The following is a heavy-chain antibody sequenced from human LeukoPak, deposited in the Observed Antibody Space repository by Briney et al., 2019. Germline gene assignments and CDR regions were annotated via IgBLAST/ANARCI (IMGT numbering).Heavy chain of an antibody. CDR2: TSYRGST. J-gene: IGHJ2*01. D-gene: IGHD1-14*01. V-gene: IGHV4-34*01. Sequence: SETLSLTCAVYGGSFSGYYWSWIRQPPGKGLEWIGETSYRGSTNYDPSLKSRVTISVDTSKNQFSLKLSSVTAADTAVYYCARGGNGWYFDLWGRGTLVTVSS. CDR1: GGSFSGYY. CDR3: ARGGNGWYFDL.